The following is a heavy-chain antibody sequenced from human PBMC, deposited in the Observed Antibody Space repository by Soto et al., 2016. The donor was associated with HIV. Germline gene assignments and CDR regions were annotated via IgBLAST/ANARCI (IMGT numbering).Heavy chain of an antibody. CDR2: IIPILGIA. D-gene: IGHD3-22*01. V-gene: IGHV1-69*10. CDR3: ARDSGYYDSSGYRDYYYYYMDV. CDR1: GGTFSSYA. Sequence: QVQLVQSGAEVKKPGSSVKVSCKASGGTFSSYAISWVRQAPGQGLEWMGGIIPILGIANYAQKFQGRVTITADKSTSTAYMELSSLRSEDTAVYYCARDSGYYDSSGYRDYYYYYMDVWGKGTTVTVSS. J-gene: IGHJ6*03.